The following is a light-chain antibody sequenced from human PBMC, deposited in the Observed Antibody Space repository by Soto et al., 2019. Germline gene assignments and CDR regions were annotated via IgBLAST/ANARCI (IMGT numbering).Light chain of an antibody. J-gene: IGLJ3*02. Sequence: QSVLTQPPSVSAAPGQRVTISCSGSSSNIGEHSVSWYQHLPGTAPTLLISDNNRRPSGIPDRFSGSKSGTSATLGITGLQTGDEADHYCGTWDTSLSGVVFGGGTKLTVL. V-gene: IGLV1-51*01. CDR3: GTWDTSLSGVV. CDR1: SSNIGEHS. CDR2: DNN.